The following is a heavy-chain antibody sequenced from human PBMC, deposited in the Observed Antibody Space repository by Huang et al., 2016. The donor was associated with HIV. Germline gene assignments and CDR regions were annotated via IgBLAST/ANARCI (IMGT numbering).Heavy chain of an antibody. CDR2: MYYSGST. V-gene: IGHV4-39*01. Sequence: QLQLQESGPGLVKPSETLSLTCTVSGGSIRSDNYYWGWIRQPPGKGLEWIGSMYYSGSTYYNPALKSRVTITVDTSKNQFSRKMRSVTAADTAVYYCARLPGSITMIRGVITDPYWGQGTLVTVSS. D-gene: IGHD3-10*01. CDR3: ARLPGSITMIRGVITDPY. J-gene: IGHJ4*02. CDR1: GGSIRSDNYY.